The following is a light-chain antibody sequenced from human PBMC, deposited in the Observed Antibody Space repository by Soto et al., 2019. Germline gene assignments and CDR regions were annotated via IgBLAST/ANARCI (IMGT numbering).Light chain of an antibody. CDR1: QSVSNY. J-gene: IGKJ5*01. CDR2: DAS. Sequence: EIVLTQSPATLSLSPGERATLSCRASQSVSNYLAWYQQKPGQAPRLLIYDASSRATGIPARFSGSGSGTEFTLTISSLQSEDFAVYYCQQYKNWPPITFGQGTRLEIK. V-gene: IGKV3-11*01. CDR3: QQYKNWPPIT.